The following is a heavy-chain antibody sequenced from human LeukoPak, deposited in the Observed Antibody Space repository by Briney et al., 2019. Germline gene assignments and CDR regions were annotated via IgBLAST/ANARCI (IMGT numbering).Heavy chain of an antibody. CDR3: ARGMGIAKWFDP. CDR2: INAGNGNT. CDR1: GGTFSSYA. J-gene: IGHJ5*02. V-gene: IGHV1-3*01. Sequence: ASVKVSCKASGGTFSSYAISWVRQAPGQRLEWMGWINAGNGNTKYSQKFQGRVTITRDTSASTAYMELSSLRSEDTAVYYCARGMGIAKWFDPWGQGTLVTVSS. D-gene: IGHD6-13*01.